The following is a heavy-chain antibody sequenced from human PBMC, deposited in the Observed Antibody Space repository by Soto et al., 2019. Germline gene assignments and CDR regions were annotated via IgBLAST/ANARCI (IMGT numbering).Heavy chain of an antibody. CDR1: GFTFSTYE. CDR2: ISSAGDSS. Sequence: EVQLVESGGGLAQPGGSVRLSCAASGFTFSTYEMNWVRQAPGRTLEWASYISSAGDSSYYADFVKGRFSISRDNAKNSLYLQMNSLRVEYTAVYYCARVYCSTTTCHVQAFDSWGQGTLVTVSS. V-gene: IGHV3-48*03. D-gene: IGHD2-2*01. CDR3: ARVYCSTTTCHVQAFDS. J-gene: IGHJ4*02.